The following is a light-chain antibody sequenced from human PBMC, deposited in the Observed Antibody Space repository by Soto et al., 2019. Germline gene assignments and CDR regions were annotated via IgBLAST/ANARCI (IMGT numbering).Light chain of an antibody. CDR1: QDINKY. J-gene: IGKJ4*01. CDR3: PQYDNLPLS. CDR2: DAA. Sequence: DTQMTQSPSSLSASVGERVTITCQASQDINKYLNWHQQKPGKAPNLLIYDAANVETGVPSRFSGSGSGTSFTFTISSLQPEDVAIYYCPQYDNLPLSFGGGTKVEIK. V-gene: IGKV1-33*01.